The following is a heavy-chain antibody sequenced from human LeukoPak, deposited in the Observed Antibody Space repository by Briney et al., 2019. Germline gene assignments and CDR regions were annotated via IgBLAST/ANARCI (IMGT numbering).Heavy chain of an antibody. D-gene: IGHD4-17*01. J-gene: IGHJ4*02. CDR2: IYYSGST. CDR1: GGSISSYY. CDR3: ASFGRSYGGRDFDY. Sequence: SETLSLTCTVSGGSISSYYWCWIRQPPGKGLEWIGYIYYSGSTNYNPSLKSRVTISVDTSKNQFSLKLSSVTAADTAVYYCASFGRSYGGRDFDYWGQGTLVTVSS. V-gene: IGHV4-59*08.